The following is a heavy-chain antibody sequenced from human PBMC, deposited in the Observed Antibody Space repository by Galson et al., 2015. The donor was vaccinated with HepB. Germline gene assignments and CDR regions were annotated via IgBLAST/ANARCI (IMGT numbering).Heavy chain of an antibody. D-gene: IGHD2-21*02. V-gene: IGHV1-69*04. Sequence: SVKVSCKASGGTFSSYAISWVRQAPGQGLEWMGRIIPILGIANYAQKFQGRVTITADKSTSTAYMELSSLRSEDTAVYYCASCVVVTADDAFDIWGQGTMVTVSS. J-gene: IGHJ3*02. CDR1: GGTFSSYA. CDR2: IIPILGIA. CDR3: ASCVVVTADDAFDI.